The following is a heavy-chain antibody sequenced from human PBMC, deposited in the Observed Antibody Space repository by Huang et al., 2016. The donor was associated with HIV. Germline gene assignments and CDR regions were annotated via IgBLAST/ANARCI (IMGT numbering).Heavy chain of an antibody. CDR1: GGSFSGYF. CDR3: AREIMISFGGPFDS. CDR2: SNQAGVP. D-gene: IGHD3-16*01. J-gene: IGHJ5*01. V-gene: IGHV4-34*02. Sequence: QVQLEQWGAGLLKPSETLSLTCAVYGGSFSGYFWNCIRQSPGKGLEWIGQSNQAGVPDYTPALKSRATISVDTSKNQFSLKLTSVTAADTAIYYCAREIMISFGGPFDSWGHGNLVTVSS.